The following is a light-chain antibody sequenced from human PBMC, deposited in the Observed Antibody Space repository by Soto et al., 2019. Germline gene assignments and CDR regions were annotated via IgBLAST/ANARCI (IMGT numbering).Light chain of an antibody. CDR3: QQYNTWPRT. V-gene: IGKV3-15*01. J-gene: IGKJ1*01. CDR2: GAS. Sequence: EILMTQSPATLSVSPGEGTTLSCRASQGLTTKLAWYQQKPGQAPRLLIYGASTRATGIPARFSGSGSGTEFTLTISSXQSEDFAVYYCQQYNTWPRTFGQGTKVDIK. CDR1: QGLTTK.